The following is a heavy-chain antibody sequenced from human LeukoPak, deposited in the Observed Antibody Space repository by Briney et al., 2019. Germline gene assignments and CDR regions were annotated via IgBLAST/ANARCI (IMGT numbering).Heavy chain of an antibody. CDR1: GFTFSSYS. D-gene: IGHD1-26*01. Sequence: GGSVRLSCAASGFTFSSYSMNWVRQAPGKGLEWVSSISSSSSYIYYADSVKGRFTISRDNAKNSLYLQMNSLRAEDTAVYYCARALIKGATLSAFDIWGQGTMVTVSS. J-gene: IGHJ3*02. CDR3: ARALIKGATLSAFDI. V-gene: IGHV3-21*01. CDR2: ISSSSSYI.